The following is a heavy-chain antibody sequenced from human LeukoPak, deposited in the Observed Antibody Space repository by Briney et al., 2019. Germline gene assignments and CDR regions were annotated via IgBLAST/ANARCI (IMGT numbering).Heavy chain of an antibody. CDR1: GFTFSSYA. CDR2: IYYSGNT. CDR3: ARYAYSSYFFDY. D-gene: IGHD6-6*01. Sequence: GSLRLSCAASGFTFSSYAMSWIRQPPGKGLEWIGFIYYSGNTNYNPSLKNRVTISVDTSENQFSLKLSSVTAADTAVYYCARYAYSSYFFDYWGQGTLVTVSS. J-gene: IGHJ4*02. V-gene: IGHV4-59*08.